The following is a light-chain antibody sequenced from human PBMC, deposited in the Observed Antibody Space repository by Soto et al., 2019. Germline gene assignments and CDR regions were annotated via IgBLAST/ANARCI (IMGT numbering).Light chain of an antibody. V-gene: IGKV1-39*01. CDR3: KQSYSTPLT. Sequence: DIQMTQSPSSLSASVGDRVTITCRASQSISSNLNWYQQKPGKAPKLLIYAASSLQSGVQSRFSGGGSGTDFTLTIRSLQPEDFATYSCKQSYSTPLTFGGGTKVDI. CDR2: AAS. CDR1: QSISSN. J-gene: IGKJ4*01.